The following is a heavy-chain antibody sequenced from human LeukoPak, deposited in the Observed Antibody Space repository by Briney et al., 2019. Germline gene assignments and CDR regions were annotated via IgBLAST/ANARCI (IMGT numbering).Heavy chain of an antibody. V-gene: IGHV3-48*04. Sequence: PGGSLRLSCVASGFTFSPHSMIWVRRAPGKGLDWVSYISSDSGTIYYADSVKGRFTISRDNAKGSLYLQMNSLRVDDTAVYYCARIRLDGFWLDPWGQGTLVTVSS. D-gene: IGHD2-2*03. CDR3: ARIRLDGFWLDP. CDR2: ISSDSGTI. J-gene: IGHJ5*02. CDR1: GFTFSPHS.